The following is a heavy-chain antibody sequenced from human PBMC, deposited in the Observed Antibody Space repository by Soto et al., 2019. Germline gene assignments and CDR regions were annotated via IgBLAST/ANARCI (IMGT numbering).Heavy chain of an antibody. J-gene: IGHJ6*02. CDR3: ARDSTVTPWGGSAGMDV. Sequence: QVQLQESGPGLVKPSQTLSLTCTVSGGSISSGRDYWSWIRQHTGQGLEWIGYIYYSGSTHYNPSLKSRVSISGDSSNNQLPLKLSSVTAADTAVYYCARDSTVTPWGGSAGMDVWGQGTTVNVSS. CDR1: GGSISSGRDY. D-gene: IGHD4-17*01. CDR2: IYYSGST. V-gene: IGHV4-31*03.